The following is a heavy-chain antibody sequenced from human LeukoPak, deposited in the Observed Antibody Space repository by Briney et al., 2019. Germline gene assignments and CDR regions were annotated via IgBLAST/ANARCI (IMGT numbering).Heavy chain of an antibody. J-gene: IGHJ4*02. CDR2: ISHSGTTI. D-gene: IGHD3-22*01. V-gene: IGHV3-48*03. CDR3: AREYYYDSSGNSAIFDY. CDR1: GFTFSSYE. Sequence: GGSLRLSCAASGFTFSSYEMNWVRQAPGKGLEWVSYISHSGTTIYYADSVKGRFTISRDSAKNSLYLQMNSLRAEDTAVYYCAREYYYDSSGNSAIFDYWGQGALVTVSS.